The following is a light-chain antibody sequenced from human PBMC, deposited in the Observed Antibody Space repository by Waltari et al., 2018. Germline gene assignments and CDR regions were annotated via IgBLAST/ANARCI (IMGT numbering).Light chain of an antibody. CDR2: LDGGGSY. CDR3: ETWDSNTPV. J-gene: IGLJ3*02. CDR1: SGHSSSI. V-gene: IGLV4-60*03. Sequence: QPVLTQSSSASASLGSSVKLTCTLSSGHSSSIIAWHQQQPGKAPRYLRELDGGGSYNKGAGLPDPFSGSSSGADRYLTISNLQSEDEADYYCETWDSNTPVFGGGTKLTVL.